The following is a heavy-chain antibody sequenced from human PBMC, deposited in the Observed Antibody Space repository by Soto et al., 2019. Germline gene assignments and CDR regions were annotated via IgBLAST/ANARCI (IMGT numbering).Heavy chain of an antibody. CDR1: GFTFSSYG. D-gene: IGHD4-17*01. J-gene: IGHJ4*02. V-gene: IGHV3-30*18. CDR2: ISYDGSNK. CDR3: AKGWGYYGGKLGCVDY. Sequence: QVQLVESGGGVVQPGRSLRLSCAASGFTFSSYGMHWVRQAPGKGLEWVAVISYDGSNKYYADSVKGRFTISRDNSKNTLYLQMNSLRAEDTAVYYCAKGWGYYGGKLGCVDYWGQGTLVTVSS.